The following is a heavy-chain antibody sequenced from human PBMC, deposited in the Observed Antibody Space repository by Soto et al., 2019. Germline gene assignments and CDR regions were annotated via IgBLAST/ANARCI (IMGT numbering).Heavy chain of an antibody. CDR3: AWDSGHYYRSDAFDI. Sequence: QVQLVQSGAEVKKPGASVKVSCKASGYTFTASYMHWVRQAPGQGLEWMGIIDPSGGSTSNSQKFQGRVTMTRDTSTSTVYMELNSLRSEDTAVFYCAWDSGHYYRSDAFDIWGQGTMVTVSS. CDR2: IDPSGGST. J-gene: IGHJ3*02. CDR1: GYTFTASY. D-gene: IGHD1-26*01. V-gene: IGHV1-46*01.